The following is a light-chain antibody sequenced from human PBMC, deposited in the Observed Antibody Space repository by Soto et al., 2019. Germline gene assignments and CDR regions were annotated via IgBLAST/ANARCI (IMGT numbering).Light chain of an antibody. Sequence: DIQLTQSPSSLSASVGDRVTITCRASQSISSYLNWYQQKPGKAPKLLISGASDLHGGVPSRFSGSGSRTDFTLTITHLQSEDFATYYCQHYLNYPITFGQGTRLEIK. V-gene: IGKV1-39*01. CDR1: QSISSY. J-gene: IGKJ5*01. CDR2: GAS. CDR3: QHYLNYPIT.